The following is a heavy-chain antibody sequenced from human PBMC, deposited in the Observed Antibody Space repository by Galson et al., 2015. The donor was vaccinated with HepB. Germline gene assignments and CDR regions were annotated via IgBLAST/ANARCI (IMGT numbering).Heavy chain of an antibody. CDR2: INPNIGNS. CDR3: TRDPTGTTDY. V-gene: IGHV7-4-1*02. CDR1: GYVFTDHY. J-gene: IGHJ4*02. Sequence: SVKVSCKASGYVFTDHYINWVRQAPGQGLEWMGWINPNIGNSRYAQGFTGRFVFSLDTAGSTAFLHISSLKAEDTAVYYCTRDPTGTTDYWGQGTLITVSS. D-gene: IGHD1-7*01.